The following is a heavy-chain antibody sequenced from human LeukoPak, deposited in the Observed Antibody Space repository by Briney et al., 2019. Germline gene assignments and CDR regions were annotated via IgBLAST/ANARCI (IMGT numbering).Heavy chain of an antibody. Sequence: GGSLRLSCACSGFTFSSYAMHWVRQAPGKGLEWVAVISYDGSKKYYADSVKGRFTISRDNSKNTLYLQMNSLRAEDSTVYYCARDFSYSPNALDYWGQGTLVTVSS. CDR2: ISYDGSKK. CDR1: GFTFSSYA. CDR3: ARDFSYSPNALDY. J-gene: IGHJ4*02. V-gene: IGHV3-30-3*01. D-gene: IGHD5-18*01.